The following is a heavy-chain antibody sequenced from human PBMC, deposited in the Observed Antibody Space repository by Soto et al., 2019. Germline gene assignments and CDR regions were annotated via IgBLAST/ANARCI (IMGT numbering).Heavy chain of an antibody. J-gene: IGHJ5*02. Sequence: ASVKVSCKSSGYTFTSYGISWVRQAPGQGLEWMGWISAYNGNTNYAQKLQGRVTMTTDTSTSTAYMELRSLRSDDTAVYYCARGRRIAVAGTRGWFDPWGQGTLVTVSS. CDR3: ARGRRIAVAGTRGWFDP. V-gene: IGHV1-18*04. D-gene: IGHD6-19*01. CDR1: GYTFTSYG. CDR2: ISAYNGNT.